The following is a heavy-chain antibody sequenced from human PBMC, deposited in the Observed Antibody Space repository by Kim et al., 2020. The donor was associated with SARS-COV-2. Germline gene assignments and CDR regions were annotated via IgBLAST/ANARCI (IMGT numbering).Heavy chain of an antibody. D-gene: IGHD6-13*01. CDR1: GYIFTIYY. J-gene: IGHJ4*02. Sequence: ASVKVSFKASGYIFTIYYIHWVRQAPGQGLEWMGLINPSDSWTKYTQKFQGRVTMTRDTSTSTVYMELSSLRSDDTAIYYCARDAVEAAGMEDLDYWGQGTLVTVSS. CDR3: ARDAVEAAGMEDLDY. CDR2: INPSDSWT. V-gene: IGHV1-46*01.